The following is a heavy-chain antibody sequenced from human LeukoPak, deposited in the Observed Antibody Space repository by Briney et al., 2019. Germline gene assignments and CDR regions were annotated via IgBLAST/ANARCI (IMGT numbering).Heavy chain of an antibody. J-gene: IGHJ6*03. V-gene: IGHV4-30-2*01. CDR2: I. CDR3: ARDLRRYCSSTSCSPLDYYYYMDV. Sequence: PHLPGKGLEWIGYIYNPSLKSRVTISVDRSKNQFSLRLSSVTAADTAVYYCARDLRRYCSSTSCSPLDYYYYMDVWGKGTTVTVSS. D-gene: IGHD2-2*01.